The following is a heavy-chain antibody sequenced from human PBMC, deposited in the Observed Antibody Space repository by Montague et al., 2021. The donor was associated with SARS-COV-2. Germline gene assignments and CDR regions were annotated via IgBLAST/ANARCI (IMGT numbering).Heavy chain of an antibody. J-gene: IGHJ6*03. D-gene: IGHD3-22*01. V-gene: IGHV4-34*01. CDR1: GESFSGHY. Sequence: SETLSLTCAVYGESFSGHYWTWIRQPPGKGLEWIGEIYHTGSTNYNPSLKSRVTLSVDTSKNQFFLKLRSVTAADTAVYYCARGRIELSMIVVVMTGASYYMDVWGKGTTVTVPS. CDR2: IYHTGST. CDR3: ARGRIELSMIVVVMTGASYYMDV.